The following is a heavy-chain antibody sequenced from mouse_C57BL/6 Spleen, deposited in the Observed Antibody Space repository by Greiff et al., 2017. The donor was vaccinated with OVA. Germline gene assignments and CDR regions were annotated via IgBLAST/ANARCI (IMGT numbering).Heavy chain of an antibody. J-gene: IGHJ3*01. V-gene: IGHV1-54*01. Sequence: QVQLQQSGAELVRPGTSVKVSCKASGYAFTNYLIEWVKQRPGQGLEWIGVINPGSGGTNYNEKFKGKATLTADKSSSTAYMQLSSLTSEDSAVYVCARRGYDGVRFAYWGQGTLVTVFA. D-gene: IGHD2-2*01. CDR3: ARRGYDGVRFAY. CDR2: INPGSGGT. CDR1: GYAFTNYL.